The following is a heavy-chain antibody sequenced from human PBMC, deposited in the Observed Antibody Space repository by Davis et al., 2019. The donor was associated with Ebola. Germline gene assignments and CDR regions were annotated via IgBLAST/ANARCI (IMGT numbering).Heavy chain of an antibody. J-gene: IGHJ4*02. V-gene: IGHV1-69*13. CDR1: GYTFTSYA. D-gene: IGHD3-3*01. CDR2: IIPIFGTA. Sequence: AASVTVSCKASGYTFTSYAISWVRQAPGQGLEWMGGIIPIFGTANYAQKFQGRVTITADESTSTAYMELSSLRSEDTAVYYCARVATYYDFWSGYRLYYFDYWGQGILVTVSS. CDR3: ARVATYYDFWSGYRLYYFDY.